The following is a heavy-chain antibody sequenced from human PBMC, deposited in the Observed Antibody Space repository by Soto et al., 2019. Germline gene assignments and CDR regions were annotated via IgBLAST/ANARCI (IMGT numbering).Heavy chain of an antibody. CDR2: ILPIFGTA. CDR1: GGTFTTSS. Sequence: QVQLVQSGAEVKKPGSSVKVSCKASGGTFTTSSINWLRQAPGQRPEWMGNILPIFGTADYAQKFRDRVTITADKSTNTDCMELRSLISENAAVYYGARGHEYGGNSVAYDIWGQGTVVTVSS. D-gene: IGHD4-17*01. V-gene: IGHV1-69*14. CDR3: ARGHEYGGNSVAYDI. J-gene: IGHJ3*02.